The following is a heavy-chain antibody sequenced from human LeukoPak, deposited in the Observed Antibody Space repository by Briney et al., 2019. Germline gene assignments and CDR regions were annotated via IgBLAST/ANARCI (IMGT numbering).Heavy chain of an antibody. CDR3: ARVAAAGNWFDP. V-gene: IGHV4-34*01. J-gene: IGHJ5*02. CDR1: GGSFSGYY. Sequence: PSETLPLTCAVYGGSFSGYYWSWIRQPPGKGLEWIGEINHSGSTNYNPSLKSRVTISVDTSKNQFSLKLSSVTAADTAVYYCARVAAAGNWFDPWGQGTLVTVSS. CDR2: INHSGST. D-gene: IGHD6-13*01.